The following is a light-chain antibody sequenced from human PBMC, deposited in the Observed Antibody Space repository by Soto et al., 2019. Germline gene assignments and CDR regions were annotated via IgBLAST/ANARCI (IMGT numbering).Light chain of an antibody. Sequence: EIVLTQSPGTPSLSPGERATLSCRASQSVSSSYLAWYQQKPGQPPRLLIYGASSRATGIPDRFSGSGSGTDFTLTISRLEPEDFAVFYCQHYDSLPITFGQGTRLEIK. CDR1: QSVSSSY. J-gene: IGKJ5*01. CDR2: GAS. V-gene: IGKV3-20*01. CDR3: QHYDSLPIT.